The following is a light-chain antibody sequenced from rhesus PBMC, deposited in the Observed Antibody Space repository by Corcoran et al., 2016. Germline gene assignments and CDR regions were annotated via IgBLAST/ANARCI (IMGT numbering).Light chain of an antibody. J-gene: IGKJ1*01. CDR2: YAS. Sequence: DIQMTQSPSSLSASVGDTVTITCRASLDIDIYLAWYQQRPGQAPKPLIYYASIFESGVPSRLRGSGSGTDFTLTISSLQPEDFATYYCQHHDSFPPTFGRGTRVEL. CDR3: QHHDSFPPT. V-gene: IGKV1S14*01. CDR1: LDIDIY.